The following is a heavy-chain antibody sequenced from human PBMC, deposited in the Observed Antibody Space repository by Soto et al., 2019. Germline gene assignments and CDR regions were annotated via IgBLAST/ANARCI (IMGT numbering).Heavy chain of an antibody. CDR1: GDSIRSYY. CDR3: AREGVDAPSYYYGMDV. J-gene: IGHJ6*02. V-gene: IGHV4-59*01. CDR2: ISYTGST. Sequence: PSETLSLTCTVSGDSIRSYYWSWIRQPPGKGLEWIGYISYTGSTHYNPSLKSRVTISADTSKNQFSLKLSSVTTADTALYYCAREGVDAPSYYYGMDVWGQGSTVTVSS. D-gene: IGHD2-15*01.